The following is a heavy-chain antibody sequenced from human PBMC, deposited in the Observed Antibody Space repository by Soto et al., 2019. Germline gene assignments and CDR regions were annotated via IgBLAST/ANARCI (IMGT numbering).Heavy chain of an antibody. J-gene: IGHJ4*02. V-gene: IGHV5-51*01. Sequence: PXASLMISCKACGYSLTSNWIGWVRQMPGKGLELMGIIYPGDSNTRYSPSFQGQVTISADKSINTAYLQWSSLRASDTAMYYCARQDDPYYSHSSGFSSFDYSGQGTRVPASS. CDR2: IYPGDSNT. CDR1: GYSLTSNW. CDR3: ARQDDPYYSHSSGFSSFDY. D-gene: IGHD3-22*01.